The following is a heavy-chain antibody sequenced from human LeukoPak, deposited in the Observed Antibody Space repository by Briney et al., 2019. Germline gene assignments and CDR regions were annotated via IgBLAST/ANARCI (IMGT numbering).Heavy chain of an antibody. D-gene: IGHD6-19*01. Sequence: SETLSLTCTVSGGSVSSYYWNWIRQPPGKGLEWIGYIYYSGSTNYNPSLKSRVTISVDTSNNQFSLKLSSVTAADTAVYYCAASLRYNSGRGDYWGQGTLVTVSS. CDR1: GGSVSSYY. CDR2: IYYSGST. V-gene: IGHV4-59*08. J-gene: IGHJ4*02. CDR3: AASLRYNSGRGDY.